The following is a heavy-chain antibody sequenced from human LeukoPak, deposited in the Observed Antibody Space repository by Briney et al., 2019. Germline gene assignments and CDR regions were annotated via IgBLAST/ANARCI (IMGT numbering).Heavy chain of an antibody. V-gene: IGHV4-39*01. J-gene: IGHJ4*02. Sequence: PSETLSLTCTVSGGSISSSSYYWGWMRQPPGKGREWLGSIYYSGSTYYNPSLKSRVTISVDTSKNQFSLKLSSVTAADTAVYYCARLAVTTTANVIDYWGQGTLVTVSS. CDR1: GGSISSSSYY. CDR2: IYYSGST. D-gene: IGHD4-17*01. CDR3: ARLAVTTTANVIDY.